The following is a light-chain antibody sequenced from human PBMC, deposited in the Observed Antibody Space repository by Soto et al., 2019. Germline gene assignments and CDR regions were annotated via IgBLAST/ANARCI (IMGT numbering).Light chain of an antibody. CDR3: KQYYSTPLT. CDR2: WAS. Sequence: DIVMTQSPDSLAVSLGERATINCKSSQSVLYSSNNKNYLAWYQQKPGQPPKLLIYWASTRESGVPDRFSGSGSGTDFTLTISSLQAEDVAVYYCKQYYSTPLTFSGGTKVEIK. V-gene: IGKV4-1*01. J-gene: IGKJ4*01. CDR1: QSVLYSSNNKNY.